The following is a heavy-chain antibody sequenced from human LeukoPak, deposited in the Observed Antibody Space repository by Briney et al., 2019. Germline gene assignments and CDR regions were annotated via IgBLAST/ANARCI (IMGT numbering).Heavy chain of an antibody. CDR3: ARDQRYFYGMDV. CDR2: IYHSGST. CDR1: VGSLSSLY. J-gene: IGHJ6*02. Sequence: PSETPSLTCTVSVGSLSSLYWRCPRRPPARAVEWIGDIYHSGSTEYIPSLKSRVTISVDTSKNQFSRRRSSGTVADAAVYYCARDQRYFYGMDVGGQGTTVSVP. V-gene: IGHV4-59*11.